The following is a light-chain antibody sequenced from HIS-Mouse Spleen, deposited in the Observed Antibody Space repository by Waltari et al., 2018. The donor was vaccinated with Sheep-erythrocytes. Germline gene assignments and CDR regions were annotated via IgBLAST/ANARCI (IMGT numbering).Light chain of an antibody. V-gene: IGLV2-23*01. J-gene: IGLJ3*02. CDR3: CSYAGSSTWV. CDR2: EGS. Sequence: QSALTQPASVSGSPGQSITISCTGTSSDVGSYNLVSWYQQHPGKAPNLMIYEGSKRPSGVAKRVSGSKSGNTASLTISGLQAEDEADYYCCSYAGSSTWVFGGGTKLTVL. CDR1: SSDVGSYNL.